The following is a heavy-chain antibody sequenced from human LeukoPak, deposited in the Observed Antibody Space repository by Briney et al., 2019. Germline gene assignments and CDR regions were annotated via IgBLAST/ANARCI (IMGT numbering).Heavy chain of an antibody. D-gene: IGHD3-16*01. CDR3: ARGYHYDLTLGYMDV. Sequence: PSQTLSLTCTVSGGSISSGGYYWSWIRQHPGKGLEWIGYIYYSGSTYYNPSLKSRVTISVDMSKNQFSLKLSSVTAADTAVYYCARGYHYDLTLGYMDVWGKGTTVTVSS. CDR1: GGSISSGGYY. V-gene: IGHV4-31*03. CDR2: IYYSGST. J-gene: IGHJ6*03.